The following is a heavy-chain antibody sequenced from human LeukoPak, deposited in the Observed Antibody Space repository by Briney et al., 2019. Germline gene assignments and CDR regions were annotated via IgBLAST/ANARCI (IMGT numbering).Heavy chain of an antibody. CDR2: INHSGST. Sequence: SETLSLTCAVYGGSFSGYYWSWIRQPPGKGLEWIGEINHSGSTNYNPSLKSQVTISVDTSKNQFSLKLSSVTAADTAVYYCVRGQALYYDYIWGSYRYTGFDYWGQGTLVTVSS. D-gene: IGHD3-16*02. CDR1: GGSFSGYY. CDR3: VRGQALYYDYIWGSYRYTGFDY. V-gene: IGHV4-34*01. J-gene: IGHJ4*02.